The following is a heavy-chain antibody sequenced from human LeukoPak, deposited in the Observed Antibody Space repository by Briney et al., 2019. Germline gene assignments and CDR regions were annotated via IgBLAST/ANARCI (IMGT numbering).Heavy chain of an antibody. CDR3: AHLGFTMIVVAALPSSWFDP. CDR1: GFSLSTSGVG. D-gene: IGHD3-22*01. Sequence: KVSGPTLVNPTQTLTLTCTFSGFSLSTSGVGVGWIRQPPGKALEWLALIYWNDDKRYSPSLKSRLTITKDTSKNQVVLTMTNMDPVDTATYYCAHLGFTMIVVAALPSSWFDPWGQGTLVTVSS. CDR2: IYWNDDK. V-gene: IGHV2-5*01. J-gene: IGHJ5*02.